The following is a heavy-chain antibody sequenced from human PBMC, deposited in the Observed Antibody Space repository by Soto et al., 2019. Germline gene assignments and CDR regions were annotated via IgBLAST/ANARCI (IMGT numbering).Heavy chain of an antibody. J-gene: IGHJ6*02. Sequence: QVQLVESGGGVVQPGRSLRLSCAASGFTFSSYAMHWVRQAPGKGLEWVAVISYDGSNKYYADSVKGRFTISRDNSKNTLYLQMNSLRAEDTAVYYCARGRLWYNWNDFPYYYYGMDVWGQGTTVTVSS. CDR3: ARGRLWYNWNDFPYYYYGMDV. CDR1: GFTFSSYA. D-gene: IGHD1-1*01. CDR2: ISYDGSNK. V-gene: IGHV3-30-3*01.